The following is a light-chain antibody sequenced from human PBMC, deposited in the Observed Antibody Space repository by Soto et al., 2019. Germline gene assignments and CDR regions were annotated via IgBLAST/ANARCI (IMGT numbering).Light chain of an antibody. Sequence: EIVLTQSPGTLSLSPGERATLSCRASQSINTRYSAWYQQKPGQPPRLPIYATSSRAPGIPDRFSGSGSGTDFTLTTSRLEPEDFAVYYCQQYDDSARYKFGQGTNLDIK. CDR2: ATS. J-gene: IGKJ2*01. CDR3: QQYDDSARYK. V-gene: IGKV3-20*01. CDR1: QSINTRY.